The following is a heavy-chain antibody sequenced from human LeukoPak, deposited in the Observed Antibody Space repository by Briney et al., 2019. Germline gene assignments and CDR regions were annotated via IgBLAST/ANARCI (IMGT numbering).Heavy chain of an antibody. Sequence: SETLSLTCTVSGYSISSGFYWGWIRQPPGKGLEWIGSIYHSGITYYNPSLKSPVTISVDTSKNQFSLRLSSVTAADTAVYYCARKGFKRRFDYWGQGTLVTVSS. CDR1: GYSISSGFY. V-gene: IGHV4-38-2*02. CDR2: IYHSGIT. CDR3: ARKGFKRRFDY. J-gene: IGHJ4*02.